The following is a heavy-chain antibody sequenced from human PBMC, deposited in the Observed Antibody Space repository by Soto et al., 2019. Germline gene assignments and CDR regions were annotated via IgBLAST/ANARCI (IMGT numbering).Heavy chain of an antibody. V-gene: IGHV3-66*01. J-gene: IGHJ1*01. D-gene: IGHD6-19*01. CDR3: ARDRIAVAGKPEYFQH. Sequence: GSLRLSCAASGFTVSSNYMSWVRQAPGKGLEWVSVIYSGGSTYYADSVKGRFTISRDNSKNTLYLQMNSLRAEDTAVYYCARDRIAVAGKPEYFQHWGQGTLVTVSS. CDR1: GFTVSSNY. CDR2: IYSGGST.